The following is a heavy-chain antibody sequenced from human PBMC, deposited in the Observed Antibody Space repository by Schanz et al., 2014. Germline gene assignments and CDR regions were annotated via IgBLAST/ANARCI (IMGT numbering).Heavy chain of an antibody. CDR3: AKIERNED. CDR2: IKRDGSEK. V-gene: IGHV3-7*03. J-gene: IGHJ4*02. D-gene: IGHD1-1*01. Sequence: EVQLAESGGGLVQPGGSLRLSCAASGFTFSGFWMTWVRQAPGKGLEWVANIKRDGSEKNYLDSMKGRFTISRDNSKNTLYLQMNSLRAEDTAVYFCAKIERNEDWGQGTLVTVSS. CDR1: GFTFSGFW.